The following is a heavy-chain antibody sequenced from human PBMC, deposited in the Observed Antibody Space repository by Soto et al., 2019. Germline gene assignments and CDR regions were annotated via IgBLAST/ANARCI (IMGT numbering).Heavy chain of an antibody. CDR3: ARDLGYSDFDVNY. CDR1: GYTFTNSG. Sequence: ASVKVSCKASGYTFTNSGFSWVRQAPGQGLEWVGWIRVNNGDTHYAQKLQGRVTMTTDTSTSTAFMELRSLRSDDTAVYYCARDLGYSDFDVNYWRQATLVTVPQ. D-gene: IGHD4-17*01. V-gene: IGHV1-18*01. CDR2: IRVNNGDT. J-gene: IGHJ4*02.